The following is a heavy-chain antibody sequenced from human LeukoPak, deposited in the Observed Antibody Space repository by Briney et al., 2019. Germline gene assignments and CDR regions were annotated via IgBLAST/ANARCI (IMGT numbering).Heavy chain of an antibody. J-gene: IGHJ4*02. V-gene: IGHV3-53*01. CDR1: GFTVNSNY. CDR3: AKGGDPPWLVHGDY. Sequence: GGSLRLSCAASGFTVNSNYMSWVRQAPGKGLEWVSVLYSAGSTYYAASVKGRFTISRDNSKNTLYLQMNSLRAEDTAVYYCAKGGDPPWLVHGDYWGQGTLVTVSS. D-gene: IGHD6-19*01. CDR2: LYSAGST.